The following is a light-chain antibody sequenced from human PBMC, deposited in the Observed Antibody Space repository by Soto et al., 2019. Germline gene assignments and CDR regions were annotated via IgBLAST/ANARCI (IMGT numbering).Light chain of an antibody. CDR2: GNN. CDR3: QSYDSSLSGYV. V-gene: IGLV1-40*01. CDR1: SANIGAAYN. J-gene: IGLJ1*01. Sequence: QSFLTQPPAVSGAPGQRVTISCTGRSANIGAAYNVDWYQQLPGTAPKLLLYGNNNRPSGVPARFSVSKSCTSASLAIAGLQAEDEGDYYCQSYDSSLSGYVFGTGTKVTVL.